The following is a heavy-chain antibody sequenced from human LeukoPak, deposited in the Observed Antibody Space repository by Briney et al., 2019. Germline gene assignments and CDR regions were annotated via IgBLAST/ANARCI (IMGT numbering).Heavy chain of an antibody. CDR3: ARARAVGLDY. CDR2: IYYSGST. Sequence: SETLSLTCTVSGGSVSGGSYYWSWIRQPPGKGLEWIGYIYYSGSTNYNPSLKSRVTISVDTSKNQFSLKLSSVTAADTAVYYCARARAVGLDYWGQGTLVTVSS. J-gene: IGHJ4*02. V-gene: IGHV4-61*01. CDR1: GGSVSGGSYY. D-gene: IGHD2-15*01.